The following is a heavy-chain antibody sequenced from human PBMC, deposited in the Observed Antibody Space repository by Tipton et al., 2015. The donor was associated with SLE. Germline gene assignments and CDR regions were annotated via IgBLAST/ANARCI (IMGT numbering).Heavy chain of an antibody. J-gene: IGHJ4*02. Sequence: TLSLTCSVSGGSISSDNYCWSWIRQHPGKGLEWIGYIYYSGSTYYNPSLKSRVTISVDTSKNQFSLKLSSVTAADTAVYYCARSRNSSSSFDYWGQGTLVTVSS. CDR2: IYYSGST. V-gene: IGHV4-31*03. D-gene: IGHD6-6*01. CDR3: ARSRNSSSSFDY. CDR1: GGSISSDNYC.